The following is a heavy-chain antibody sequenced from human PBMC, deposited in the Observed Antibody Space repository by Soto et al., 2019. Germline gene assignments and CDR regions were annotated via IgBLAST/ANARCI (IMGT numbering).Heavy chain of an antibody. D-gene: IGHD2-8*01. CDR2: ISDGGST. CDR3: ARRNGIDF. Sequence: QVQLQESGPGLVKPSETLSLTCTVSGASVTSFYWSWIRQAPGKGLEWIGYISDGGSTNDSPSIASRITISVQTCKNQFSLSVTSATAADTAVYYCARRNGIDFWGQGTLVTVSS. J-gene: IGHJ4*02. V-gene: IGHV4-59*08. CDR1: GASVTSFY.